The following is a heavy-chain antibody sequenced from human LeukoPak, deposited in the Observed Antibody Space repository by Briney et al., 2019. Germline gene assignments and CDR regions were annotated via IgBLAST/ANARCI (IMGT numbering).Heavy chain of an antibody. J-gene: IGHJ5*02. CDR1: GFTFSSYW. V-gene: IGHV3-7*01. Sequence: GGSLRLSCAASGFTFSSYWMSWVRQAPGKGLEWVANIKQDGSEKYYVDSVKGRFTISRDNAKNSLYLQMNSLRAEDTAVYYCARLSGYYYGSGSYHNWFDPWGQGTLVTVSS. D-gene: IGHD3-10*01. CDR2: IKQDGSEK. CDR3: ARLSGYYYGSGSYHNWFDP.